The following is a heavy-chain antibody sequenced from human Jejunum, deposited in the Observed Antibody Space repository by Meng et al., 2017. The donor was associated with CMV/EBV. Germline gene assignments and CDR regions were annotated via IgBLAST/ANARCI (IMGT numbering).Heavy chain of an antibody. Sequence: EVQLVESGGGLVKPGGPLRLSCAASGCTFSSYTMNWVRQAPGKGLEWVSSISPGSNYIYYTDSVRGRFTISRDNAKNSLYLQMNSLRAEDTAVYYCARGYYYDTSGYYVEYFQQWGQGTLVSVSS. V-gene: IGHV3-21*01. CDR1: GCTFSSYT. CDR3: ARGYYYDTSGYYVEYFQQ. CDR2: ISPGSNYI. D-gene: IGHD3-22*01. J-gene: IGHJ1*01.